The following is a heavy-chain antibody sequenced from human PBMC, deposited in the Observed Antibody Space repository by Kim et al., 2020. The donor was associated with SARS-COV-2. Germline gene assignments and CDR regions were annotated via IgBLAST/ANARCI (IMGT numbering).Heavy chain of an antibody. CDR3: TRVPGTPLSFWDAFV. J-gene: IGHJ3*02. Sequence: GGSLRLSCGASGFTFSDSAMHWVRQASGKGLEWVGRIRSKANGYATAYIESVRGRFTISRDDSRNTAYLQMNSLKTEDTAVYYCTRVPGTPLSFWDAFV. D-gene: IGHD1-1*01. CDR2: IRSKANGYAT. V-gene: IGHV3-73*01. CDR1: GFTFSDSA.